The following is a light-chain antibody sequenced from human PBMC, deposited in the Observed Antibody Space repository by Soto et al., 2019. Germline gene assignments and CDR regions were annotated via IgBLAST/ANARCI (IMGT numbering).Light chain of an antibody. CDR3: EQYYTTPVT. J-gene: IGKJ1*01. V-gene: IGKV4-1*01. CDR2: WAS. CDR1: QTLLHGSKS. Sequence: DIVMTQSPDSLAVSLEERATINCKSSQTLLHGSKSFPKYQQKTRQPPELLIYWASTRESRVPDRVSGSGSGTDFTLTIGSLQAEDVAVYYDEQYYTTPVTFGPGTKVEIK.